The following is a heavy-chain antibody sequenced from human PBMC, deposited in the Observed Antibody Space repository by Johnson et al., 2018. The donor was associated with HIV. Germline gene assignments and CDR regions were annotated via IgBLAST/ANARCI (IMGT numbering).Heavy chain of an antibody. Sequence: EVQLVESGGGLVKPGGSLRLSCAASGFTLGSYDMHWVRQAAGKGLEWVSEIDSDGETYYPASVKGRFTTSRENYKNSFYLHMNSLRAGDTAVYYCARRSITSDGFDIWGQGTMVTVSS. D-gene: IGHD2-2*01. CDR2: IDSDGET. CDR3: ARRSITSDGFDI. V-gene: IGHV3-13*01. J-gene: IGHJ3*02. CDR1: GFTLGSYD.